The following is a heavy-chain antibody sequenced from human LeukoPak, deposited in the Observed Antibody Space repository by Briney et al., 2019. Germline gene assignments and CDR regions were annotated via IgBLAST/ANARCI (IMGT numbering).Heavy chain of an antibody. CDR3: TTLAYCGGDCYDAFDI. D-gene: IGHD2-21*02. CDR2: IKSKTDGGTT. V-gene: IGHV3-15*07. J-gene: IGHJ3*02. Sequence: GGSLRLFCAASGFTFSNAWMNWVRQAPGKGLEWVGRIKSKTDGGTTDYAAPVKGRFTISRDDSKNTLYLQMNSLKTEDTAVYYCTTLAYCGGDCYDAFDIWGQGTMVTVSS. CDR1: GFTFSNAW.